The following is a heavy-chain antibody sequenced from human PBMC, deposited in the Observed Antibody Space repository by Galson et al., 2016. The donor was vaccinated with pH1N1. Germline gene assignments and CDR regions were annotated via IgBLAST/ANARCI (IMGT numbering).Heavy chain of an antibody. CDR2: IWYDGSNK. V-gene: IGHV3-33*01. Sequence: SLRLSCAASGFTFSRCGMHWVRQAPGKGLEWVAVIWYDGSNKWCADSVKGRFTISRDNSKNTLFLQMNSLRAEDTAVYYCARDRSEDWYFDLWGRGTLVTVSA. J-gene: IGHJ2*01. D-gene: IGHD3-3*01. CDR3: ARDRSEDWYFDL. CDR1: GFTFSRCG.